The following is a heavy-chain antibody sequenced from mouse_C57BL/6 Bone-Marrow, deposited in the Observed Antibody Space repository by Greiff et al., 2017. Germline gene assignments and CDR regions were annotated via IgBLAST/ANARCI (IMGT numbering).Heavy chain of an antibody. Sequence: VQLKESGAELVRPGASVKLSCTASGFNIKDDYMHWVKQRPEQGLEWIGWIDPENGDTEYASKFQGKATIPADTSSNTAYLQLSSLTSEDTAVYYCTGSNYAWFAYWGQGTLVTVSA. CDR1: GFNIKDDY. CDR3: TGSNYAWFAY. J-gene: IGHJ3*01. D-gene: IGHD2-5*01. V-gene: IGHV14-4*01. CDR2: IDPENGDT.